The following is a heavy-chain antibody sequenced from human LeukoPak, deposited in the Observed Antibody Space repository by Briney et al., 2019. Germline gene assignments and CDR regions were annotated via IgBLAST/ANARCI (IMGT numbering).Heavy chain of an antibody. CDR1: GFTVSSNY. J-gene: IGHJ3*02. Sequence: GGSLRLSCAASGFTVSSNYMSWVRQAPGKGLEWVSVIYSGGSTYYADSVKGRFTISRDNSKNTLYVQMNSLRAEDTAVYYCATLSERPGVYAFDMWGQGTMVTVSS. CDR2: IYSGGST. D-gene: IGHD1-26*01. V-gene: IGHV3-53*01. CDR3: ATLSERPGVYAFDM.